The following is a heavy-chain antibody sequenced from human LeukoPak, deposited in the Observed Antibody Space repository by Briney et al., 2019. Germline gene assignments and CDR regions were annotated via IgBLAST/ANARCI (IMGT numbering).Heavy chain of an antibody. CDR3: ARHYGP. Sequence: PSETLSLTCTVSGGSISSYYWSRIRQPPGKGLERIGYIYHSGSTYYNPSLKSRVTISVDTSKNQFSLKLNSVTATDTAVYYCARHYGPWGQGTLVTVSS. V-gene: IGHV4-59*04. CDR1: GGSISSYY. CDR2: IYHSGST. D-gene: IGHD3-16*01. J-gene: IGHJ4*02.